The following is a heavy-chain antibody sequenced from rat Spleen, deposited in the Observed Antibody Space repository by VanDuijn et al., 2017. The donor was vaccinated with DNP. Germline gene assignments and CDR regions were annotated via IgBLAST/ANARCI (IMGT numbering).Heavy chain of an antibody. CDR2: ISTGGDDT. CDR1: GFTFTNYY. V-gene: IGHV5S11*01. CDR3: ARQGAHYFDY. J-gene: IGHJ2*01. Sequence: EVQLVESGGGLVQPGRSMKLSCAASGFTFTNYYMAWVRQAPTKGLEWVASISTGGDDTYYLDSVKGRFTISRDNVKSTLYLQMDSLRSDETAIYYCARQGAHYFDYWGQGVMVTVSS.